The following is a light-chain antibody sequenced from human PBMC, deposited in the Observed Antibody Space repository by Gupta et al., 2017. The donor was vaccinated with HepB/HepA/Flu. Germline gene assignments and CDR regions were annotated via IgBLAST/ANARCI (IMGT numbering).Light chain of an antibody. CDR1: KVGDKY. V-gene: IGLV3-1*01. J-gene: IGLJ2*01. CDR2: QDS. CDR3: QAWDSSTRKV. Sequence: SYELPHPPSVSVSPRQTASITCSGDKVGDKYACWYQQKPGQSPVLVIYQDSKRPSGIPERFSGSNTGNTATLTSSGTEAMDEADYYCQAWDSSTRKVFGGGTKLTVL.